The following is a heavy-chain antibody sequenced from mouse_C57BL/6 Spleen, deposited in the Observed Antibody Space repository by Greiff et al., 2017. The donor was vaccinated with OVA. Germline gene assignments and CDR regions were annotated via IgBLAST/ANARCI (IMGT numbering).Heavy chain of an antibody. CDR2: ISSGGSYT. Sequence: EVQLVESGGDLVKPGGSLKLSCAASGFTFSSYGMSWVRQTPDKRLEWVATISSGGSYTYYPDSVKGRFTISRDNAKNTLYLQMSSLKSEDTAMYYCARQNYSNYRAMDYWGQGTSVTVSS. J-gene: IGHJ4*01. CDR1: GFTFSSYG. V-gene: IGHV5-6*01. D-gene: IGHD2-5*01. CDR3: ARQNYSNYRAMDY.